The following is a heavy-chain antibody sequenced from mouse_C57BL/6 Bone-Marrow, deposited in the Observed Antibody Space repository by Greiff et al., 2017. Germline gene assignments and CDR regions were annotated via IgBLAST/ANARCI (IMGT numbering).Heavy chain of an antibody. CDR1: GYIFTEYT. Sequence: LQQSGAELVKPGASVKLSCKASGYIFTEYTIHWVKQRSGQGLEWIGWFYPGSGSIKYNERFKDKATLTADKSSNTVYMELSRLTSEDSAVYFCARHERYYEYEGYGDYCGQGTTLTVSS. CDR3: ARHERYYEYEGYGDY. J-gene: IGHJ2*01. V-gene: IGHV1-62-2*01. CDR2: FYPGSGSI. D-gene: IGHD2-4*01.